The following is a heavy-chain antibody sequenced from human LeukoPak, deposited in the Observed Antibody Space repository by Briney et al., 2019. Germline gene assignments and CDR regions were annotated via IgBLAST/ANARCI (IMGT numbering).Heavy chain of an antibody. CDR3: ARLGGVAFDI. D-gene: IGHD3-10*01. J-gene: IGHJ3*02. CDR2: IYYSGST. V-gene: IGHV4-59*01. CDR1: GGSISSYY. Sequence: SETLSLTCTVSGGSISSYYWSWIRQPPGKGQEWIGYIYYSGSTNYNPSLKSRVTISVDTSKNQFSLKLSSVTAADTAVYYCARLGGVAFDIWGQGTMVTVSS.